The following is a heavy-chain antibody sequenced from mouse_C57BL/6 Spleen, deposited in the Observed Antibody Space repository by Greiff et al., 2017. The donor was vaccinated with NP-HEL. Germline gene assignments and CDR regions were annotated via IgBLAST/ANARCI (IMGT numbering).Heavy chain of an antibody. V-gene: IGHV5-4*01. CDR2: ISDGGSYT. J-gene: IGHJ3*01. CDR3: ARGTVVPFDY. Sequence: VQLKESGGGLVKPGGSLKLSCAASGFTFSSYAMSWVRQTPEKRLEWVATISDGGSYTYYPDNVKGRFTISRDNAKNNLYLQMSHLKSEDTAMYCYARGTVVPFDYWGQGTLVTVSA. D-gene: IGHD1-1*01. CDR1: GFTFSSYA.